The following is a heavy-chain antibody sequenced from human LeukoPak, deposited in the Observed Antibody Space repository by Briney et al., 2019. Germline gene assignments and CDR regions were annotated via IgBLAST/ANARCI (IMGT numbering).Heavy chain of an antibody. Sequence: PGGSLRLSCAVSGLTFSDYSMTWVRQAPGKGLFWVSAISAGGGSTYYADSVKGRFTISRDNSRNTLYLQMNSLRAEDTAVYYCAKDAAGPEYWGQGTLVTVSS. CDR3: AKDAAGPEY. CDR2: ISAGGGST. V-gene: IGHV3-23*01. D-gene: IGHD6-13*01. J-gene: IGHJ4*02. CDR1: GLTFSDYS.